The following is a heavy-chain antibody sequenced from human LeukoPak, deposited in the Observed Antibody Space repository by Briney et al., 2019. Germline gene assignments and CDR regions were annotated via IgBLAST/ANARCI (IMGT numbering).Heavy chain of an antibody. CDR1: GFTVSSYF. V-gene: IGHV3-66*01. CDR3: ARARGPEMATALAY. J-gene: IGHJ4*02. CDR2: IHSGGST. Sequence: QSGGSLRLSCAASGFTVSSYFMSWVRQAPGKGLEWVSVIHSGGSTLYADSVKGRFTISRDNSKNTLYLQMNSLRAEDTAVYYCARARGPEMATALAYWGQGTLVTVSS. D-gene: IGHD5-24*01.